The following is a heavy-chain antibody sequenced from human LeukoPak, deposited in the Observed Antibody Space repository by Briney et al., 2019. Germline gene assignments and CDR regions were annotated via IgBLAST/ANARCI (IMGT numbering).Heavy chain of an antibody. CDR2: ISSDGKNK. Sequence: PGGSLRLSCAASGFTFSTYALHWVRQAPGTGLEWVAVISSDGKNKIYADSVKGRFTISRDNSKNTLFLQMNSLRTEDTAVYYCARDPMADFDYWGQGTLVTVSS. D-gene: IGHD2-8*01. V-gene: IGHV3-30*04. CDR1: GFTFSTYA. J-gene: IGHJ4*02. CDR3: ARDPMADFDY.